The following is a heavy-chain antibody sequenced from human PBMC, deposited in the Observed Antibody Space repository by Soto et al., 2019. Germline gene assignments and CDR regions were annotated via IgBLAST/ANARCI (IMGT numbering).Heavy chain of an antibody. D-gene: IGHD6-13*01. CDR2: INHVGGT. CDR1: GGSFSGYY. V-gene: IGHV4-34*01. Sequence: QVQLQQWGAGLLKPSETLSLTCAVYGGSFSGYYWSWIRQPPGKGLEWIGEINHVGGTNYNPSLKSRLTISVDTSKNQFSLKVNSVTAADTAVYDCARGQKGYSSSWYVDWGQGTPVTVSS. CDR3: ARGQKGYSSSWYVD. J-gene: IGHJ4*02.